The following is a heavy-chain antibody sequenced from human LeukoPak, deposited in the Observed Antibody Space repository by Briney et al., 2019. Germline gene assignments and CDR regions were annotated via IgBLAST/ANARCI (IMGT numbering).Heavy chain of an antibody. CDR3: AKDGVYSNYGY. V-gene: IGHV3-23*01. Sequence: GGSLRLSCAASGFTFSSYAMSWVRQAPGKGLEWVSAISGSGGSTYYADSMKGRFTISRDNSKNTLYLQMNSLRAEDTAVYYCAKDGVYSNYGYWGQGTLVTVSS. J-gene: IGHJ4*02. CDR1: GFTFSSYA. CDR2: ISGSGGST. D-gene: IGHD4-11*01.